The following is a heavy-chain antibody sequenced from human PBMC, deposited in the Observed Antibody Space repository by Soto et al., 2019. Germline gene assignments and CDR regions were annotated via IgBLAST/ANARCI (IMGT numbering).Heavy chain of an antibody. V-gene: IGHV4-39*01. CDR2: IFYSGGT. J-gene: IGHJ5*02. CDR1: GGSILDSTYY. D-gene: IGHD3-22*01. CDR3: ARQASGYYYGWFDP. Sequence: QLLLQESGPGLVKPSETLSLTCTVSGGSILDSTYYWAWIRQSPGKCLEWIGTIFYSGGTFYTPALKSRVTMSVDTSNTQFSLKLSSVTAADTAVYYCARQASGYYYGWFDPWGQGTLVTVSS.